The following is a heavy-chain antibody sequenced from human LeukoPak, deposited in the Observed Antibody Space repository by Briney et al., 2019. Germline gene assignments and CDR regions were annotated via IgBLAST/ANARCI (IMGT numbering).Heavy chain of an antibody. J-gene: IGHJ4*02. Sequence: SQTLSLTCAISGDSVSSNSASWNWIRQSPSRGLEWLGRTYYRSKRRNDYAVSVKSRITISPDTSKNRFSLQLNSVTPEDTAVYYCARGTGDSCKDWGLGTLVTVSS. V-gene: IGHV6-1*01. CDR1: GDSVSSNSAS. CDR2: TYYRSKRRN. CDR3: ARGTGDSCKD. D-gene: IGHD3-22*01.